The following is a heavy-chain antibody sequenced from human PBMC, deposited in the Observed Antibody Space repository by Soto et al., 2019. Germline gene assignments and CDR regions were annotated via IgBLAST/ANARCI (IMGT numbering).Heavy chain of an antibody. V-gene: IGHV1-2*02. Sequence: ASVKVSCKASGYTFTGYYMHWVRQAPGQGLEWMGWINPNSGGTNYAQKFQGRVTMTRETSISTVYMELSRLRSDDTAVYYCARGEPVLRYFDWLPNYYYYGMDVWGRGTTVTVSS. J-gene: IGHJ6*02. CDR3: ARGEPVLRYFDWLPNYYYYGMDV. CDR1: GYTFTGYY. CDR2: INPNSGGT. D-gene: IGHD3-9*01.